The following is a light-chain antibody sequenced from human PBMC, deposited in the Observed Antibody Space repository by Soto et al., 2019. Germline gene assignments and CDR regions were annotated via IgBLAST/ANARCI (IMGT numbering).Light chain of an antibody. CDR3: QQYEKSPYT. V-gene: IGKV3-20*01. CDR2: GAS. CDR1: QSVSSSN. Sequence: VLTQSPGTLSLSPGERATLSCRASQSVSSSNLAWYQKKPGQAPRVLIYGASTRATGIPDRFSGSGSGKDFTLTISRLEPEDFAVYYCQQYEKSPYTFGQGTNLEIK. J-gene: IGKJ2*01.